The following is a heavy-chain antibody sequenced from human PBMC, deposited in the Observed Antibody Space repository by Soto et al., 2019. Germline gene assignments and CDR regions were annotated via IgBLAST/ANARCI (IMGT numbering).Heavy chain of an antibody. CDR2: ISANDVGT. J-gene: IGHJ4*02. Sequence: PGGSLRLSCEASGLTLRDYAMTWVRQSPGKGLEWVSLISANDVGTYYAESVKTRFTISTDQSRNTVYLQMDSLRADDTAIYYCAKAKNDYNWDNRPPFDYWGQGTLVPVSA. D-gene: IGHD1-20*01. CDR1: GLTLRDYA. V-gene: IGHV3-23*01. CDR3: AKAKNDYNWDNRPPFDY.